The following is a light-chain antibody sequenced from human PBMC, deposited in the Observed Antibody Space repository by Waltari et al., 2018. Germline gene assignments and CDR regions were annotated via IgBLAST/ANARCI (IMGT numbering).Light chain of an antibody. J-gene: IGKJ2*01. CDR1: QSVLYRSNNKNY. Sequence: DIVMTQSPDSLAVSLGERATINCKSSQSVLYRSNNKNYSASYQQQPGPPPKELIYWASTRESGVPDRFSGSGSGTDFTLTISSLQAEDVAVYYCQQYYSSPPYTFGQGTKLEIK. CDR3: QQYYSSPPYT. CDR2: WAS. V-gene: IGKV4-1*01.